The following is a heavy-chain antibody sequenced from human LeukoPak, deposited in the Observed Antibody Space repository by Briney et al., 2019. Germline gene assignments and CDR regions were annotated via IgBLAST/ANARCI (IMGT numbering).Heavy chain of an antibody. CDR3: ARARPCSSTSCYLDY. V-gene: IGHV4-39*07. CDR1: GGSISSSSYY. CDR2: IYHSGST. J-gene: IGHJ4*02. D-gene: IGHD2-2*01. Sequence: SETLSLTCTVSGGSISSSSYYWGWIRQPPGKGLEWIGSIYHSGSTYYNPSLKSRVTISVDTSKNQFSLKLSSVTAADTAVYYCARARPCSSTSCYLDYWGQGTLVTVSS.